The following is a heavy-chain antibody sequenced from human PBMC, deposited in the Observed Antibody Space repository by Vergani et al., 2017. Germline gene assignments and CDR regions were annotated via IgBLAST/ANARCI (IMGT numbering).Heavy chain of an antibody. V-gene: IGHV4-59*01. CDR3: AREVWGNDYYYYYMDV. D-gene: IGHD3-16*01. CDR2: IYYSGST. Sequence: QVQLQESGPGLVKPSETLSLTCTVSGGSISSYYWSWIRQPPGKGLEWIGYIYYSGSTNYNPSLKSRVTISLDTSKNQFSLKLSSVTAADTAVYYCAREVWGNDYYYYYMDVWGKGTTVTVSS. CDR1: GGSISSYY. J-gene: IGHJ6*03.